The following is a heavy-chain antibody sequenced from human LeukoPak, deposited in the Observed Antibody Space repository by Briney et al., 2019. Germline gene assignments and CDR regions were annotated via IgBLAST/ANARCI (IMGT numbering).Heavy chain of an antibody. Sequence: PSGTLSLTCAVSGGSISSSRWWSWVRQPPRKGLEWIGEIYHSGSTNYNPSLKSRVTTSVDKSKNQFSLKLSSVTAADTAVYYCAREEIRSWFDPWGQGTLVTVSS. CDR3: AREEIRSWFDP. V-gene: IGHV4-4*02. J-gene: IGHJ5*02. D-gene: IGHD5-24*01. CDR2: IYHSGST. CDR1: GGSISSSRW.